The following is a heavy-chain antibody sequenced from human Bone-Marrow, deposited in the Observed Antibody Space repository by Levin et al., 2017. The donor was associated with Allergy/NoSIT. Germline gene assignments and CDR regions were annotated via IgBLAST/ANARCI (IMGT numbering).Heavy chain of an antibody. CDR1: GFSFGDTS. Sequence: GVLRLSCTASGFSFGDTSMTWFRQAPGKGLEWVGFIRTKRYGATTQYAASVKGRFTISRDDSKTIVYLQMDSLKTEDTAVYYGSRGGGWGELLQYNVDYWGPGTLVTVSS. D-gene: IGHD1-7*01. J-gene: IGHJ4*02. CDR2: IRTKRYGATT. V-gene: IGHV3-49*03. CDR3: SRGGGWGELLQYNVDY.